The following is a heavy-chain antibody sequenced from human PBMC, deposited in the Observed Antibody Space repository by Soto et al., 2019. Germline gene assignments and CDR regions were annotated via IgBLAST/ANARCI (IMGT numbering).Heavy chain of an antibody. J-gene: IGHJ6*02. CDR2: INSDGRIT. D-gene: IGHD4-4*01. CDR3: ARDSPVSTYSKYVGLSYCYGMDV. V-gene: IGHV3-74*01. CDR1: GFIFNIYW. Sequence: PGGSLRLSCAASGFIFNIYWMHWVRQAPGKGLVWVSRINSDGRITNYADSVKGRFTISRDNAKNTLYLQMNSLRAEDTALYYCARDSPVSTYSKYVGLSYCYGMDVWGQGTTVTVSS.